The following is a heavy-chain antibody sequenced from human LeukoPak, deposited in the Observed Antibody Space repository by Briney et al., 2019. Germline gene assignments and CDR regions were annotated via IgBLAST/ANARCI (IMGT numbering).Heavy chain of an antibody. J-gene: IGHJ4*02. CDR3: ARDSSCQGDY. V-gene: IGHV3-72*01. CDR1: GFPFSSYW. CDR2: SKNKANNYIT. Sequence: GGSLRLSCVASGFPFSSYWMTWVRQAPGKGLEWVGRSKNKANNYITQYAAFVQGRFTISRDNSKNSLYLQINSLKTEDTAVYYCARDSSCQGDYWGQGTLVTVSS. D-gene: IGHD2-2*01.